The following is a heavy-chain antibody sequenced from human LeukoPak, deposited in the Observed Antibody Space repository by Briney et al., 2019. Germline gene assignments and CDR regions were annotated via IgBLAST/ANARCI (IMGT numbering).Heavy chain of an antibody. CDR2: ITGSGAGT. D-gene: IGHD4-17*01. CDR1: GFTFSSYA. J-gene: IGHJ3*01. CDR3: TKDPNGDYVGAFDF. Sequence: QSGGSLRLSCAASGFTFSSYAMSWVRQAPGKGLEWVSSITGSGAGTSYADSVKGRFTVSRDNSKNTLYLQMNSLRAEDTAVYYCTKDPNGDYVGAFDFWDQGTLVIVSS. V-gene: IGHV3-23*01.